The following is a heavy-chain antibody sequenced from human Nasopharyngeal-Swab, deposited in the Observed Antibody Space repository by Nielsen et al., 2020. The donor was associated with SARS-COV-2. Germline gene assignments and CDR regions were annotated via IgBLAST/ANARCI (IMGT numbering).Heavy chain of an antibody. Sequence: RHPPGKGLEWVSSISSSSSYIYYADSVKGRFTISRDNAKNSLYLQMNSLRAEDTAVYYCARDHPHTAIDYWGQGTLVTVSS. J-gene: IGHJ4*02. D-gene: IGHD5-18*01. CDR3: ARDHPHTAIDY. V-gene: IGHV3-21*01. CDR2: ISSSSSYI.